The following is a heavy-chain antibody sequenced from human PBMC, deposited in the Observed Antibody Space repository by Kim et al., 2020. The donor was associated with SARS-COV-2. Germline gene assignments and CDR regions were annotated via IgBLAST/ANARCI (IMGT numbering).Heavy chain of an antibody. CDR2: INEEGSVK. V-gene: IGHV3-7*01. CDR3: GYSYGYAFDI. D-gene: IGHD5-18*01. J-gene: IGHJ3*02. CDR1: EFTFSNYW. Sequence: GGSVRLSCAASEFTFSNYWMSWVRQTPGKGLEWVANINEEGSVKQYVDSVKGRFAISRDNAKNSVYLQMSNLRVDDTAVYFCGYSYGYAFDIWGQGTMVTVSS.